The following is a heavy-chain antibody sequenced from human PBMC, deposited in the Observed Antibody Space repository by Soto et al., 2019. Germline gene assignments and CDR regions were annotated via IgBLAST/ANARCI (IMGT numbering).Heavy chain of an antibody. J-gene: IGHJ4*02. Sequence: SETLSLTCTVSGASVSSYYWRWFRLPVGKGLEWIGRIHSSGNLNYNPSLEIRVTMSLDTSKNQFSLRLTSVAAADTALYLFARDVGKNYWGQGIRVTVS. CDR2: IHSSGNL. CDR1: GASVSSYY. CDR3: ARDVGKNY. V-gene: IGHV4-4*07. D-gene: IGHD3-10*01.